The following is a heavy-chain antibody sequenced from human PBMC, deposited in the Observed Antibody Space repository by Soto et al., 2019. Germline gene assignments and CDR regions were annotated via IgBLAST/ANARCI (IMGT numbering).Heavy chain of an antibody. Sequence: GGSLRLSCAASGFTFSSYGMHWVRQAPGKGLEWVAVISYDGSNKYYADSVKGRFTISRDNSKNTLYLQMNSLRAEDTAVYYCAKVAEYYYDSSGYYDYGGQGTLVTVSS. CDR2: ISYDGSNK. D-gene: IGHD3-22*01. J-gene: IGHJ4*02. CDR1: GFTFSSYG. CDR3: AKVAEYYYDSSGYYDY. V-gene: IGHV3-30*18.